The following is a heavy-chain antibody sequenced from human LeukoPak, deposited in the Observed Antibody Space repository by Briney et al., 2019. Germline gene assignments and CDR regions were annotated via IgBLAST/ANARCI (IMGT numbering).Heavy chain of an antibody. CDR3: ASRPRSGRRAYYFDS. CDR2: ISSSGST. D-gene: IGHD2-15*01. J-gene: IGHJ4*02. V-gene: IGHV4-39*01. Sequence: SETLSLTCTVSGGSINNNNNFWAWIRQPPGEGLEWIGSISSSGSTYYNPSLESRITISVDTSENQFSLNLNSVTAADTAVFYCASRPRSGRRAYYFDSWGQGTLVTVSS. CDR1: GGSINNNNNF.